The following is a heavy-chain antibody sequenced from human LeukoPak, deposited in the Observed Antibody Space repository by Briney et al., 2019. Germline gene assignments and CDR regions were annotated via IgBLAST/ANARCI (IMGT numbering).Heavy chain of an antibody. J-gene: IGHJ4*02. D-gene: IGHD3-22*01. CDR1: GYTFTRYG. V-gene: IGHV1-18*01. Sequence: ASVKVSCKASGYTFTRYGINWVRQAPGQGLKWVGWISVYNDATSYAQKLQGRVSLTTVPSTNTAYMELNSLRSDDTAIYYCARRTLDSSGYVFGHPTEPFYFDFWGQGTLVTVSS. CDR2: ISVYNDAT. CDR3: ARRTLDSSGYVFGHPTEPFYFDF.